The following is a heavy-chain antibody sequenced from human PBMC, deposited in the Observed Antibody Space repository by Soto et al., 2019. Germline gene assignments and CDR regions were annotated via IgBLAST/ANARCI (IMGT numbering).Heavy chain of an antibody. CDR3: ARSGVAALDS. Sequence: GGSLRLSCAASGFTFRDYSLNWVRRAPGKGLEWVSSITCKSTYIYYADSVKGRFTISRDSAKSSLYLQMDSLRADDTAVYFCARSGVAALDSWGQGTLVTVS. J-gene: IGHJ5*01. CDR1: GFTFRDYS. CDR2: ITCKSTYI. V-gene: IGHV3-21*06. D-gene: IGHD2-8*01.